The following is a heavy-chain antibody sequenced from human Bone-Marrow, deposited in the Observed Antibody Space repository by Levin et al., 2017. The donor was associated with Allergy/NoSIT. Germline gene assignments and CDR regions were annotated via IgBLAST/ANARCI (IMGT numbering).Heavy chain of an antibody. CDR2: ISYDGSNK. CDR1: GFTFSSYG. J-gene: IGHJ1*01. V-gene: IGHV3-30*18. D-gene: IGHD5-18*01. CDR3: AKGGYSYGLAEYFQH. Sequence: GESLKISCAASGFTFSSYGMHWVRQAPGKGLEWVAVISYDGSNKYYADSVKGRFTISRDNSKNTLYLQMNSLRAEDTAVYYCAKGGYSYGLAEYFQHWGQGTLVTVSS.